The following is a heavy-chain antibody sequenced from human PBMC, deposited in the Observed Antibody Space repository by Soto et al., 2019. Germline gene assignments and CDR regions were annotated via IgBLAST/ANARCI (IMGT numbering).Heavy chain of an antibody. Sequence: SETLSLTCTVSGGSISSYYWSWIRQPPGKGLEWIGYIYYSGSTNYNPSLKSRVTISVGTSKNQFSLKLSSVTAADTAVYYCAGRYSGYDPFDYWGQGTLVTVS. J-gene: IGHJ4*02. CDR3: AGRYSGYDPFDY. D-gene: IGHD5-12*01. V-gene: IGHV4-59*01. CDR1: GGSISSYY. CDR2: IYYSGST.